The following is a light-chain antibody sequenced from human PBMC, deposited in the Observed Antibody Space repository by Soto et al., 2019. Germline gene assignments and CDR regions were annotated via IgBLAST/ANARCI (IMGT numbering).Light chain of an antibody. J-gene: IGLJ3*02. CDR1: SSDVGGYNY. CDR2: EVS. CDR3: CSCTNTNTLV. Sequence: QSALTQPASVSGSPGQSITISCTGTSSDVGGYNYVSWYQHHPGKAPKVMIYEVSNRPSGVSNRFSGSKSGNTASLTISGLQAEDEAEYYCCSCTNTNTLVFGGGTTVTVL. V-gene: IGLV2-14*01.